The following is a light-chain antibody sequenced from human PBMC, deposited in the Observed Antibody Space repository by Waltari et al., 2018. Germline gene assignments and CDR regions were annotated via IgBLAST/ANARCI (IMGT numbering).Light chain of an antibody. J-gene: IGKJ2*01. V-gene: IGKV1-39*01. CDR3: QQSYSDAPYT. Sequence: IQMTQSPSSLSASIGDRVTITCRASQGIANFLNWYQQKPGQAPKLLIYAASSLQREIPSRFSGSGSGTDFTLTITSLQPDDFATYYCQQSYSDAPYTFGPGTKLEIK. CDR1: QGIANF. CDR2: AAS.